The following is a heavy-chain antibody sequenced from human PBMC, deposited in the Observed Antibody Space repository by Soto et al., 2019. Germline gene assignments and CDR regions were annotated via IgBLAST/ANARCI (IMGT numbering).Heavy chain of an antibody. CDR3: ASGDLSGYYPYYYSYGMDV. V-gene: IGHV1-18*01. CDR1: GYTFTSYG. CDR2: ISAYNGNT. Sequence: ASVKVSCKASGYTFTSYGISWVRQAPGQGLEWMGWISAYNGNTNYAQKLQGRVTMTTDTSTSTAYMELRSLRSDDTAVYYCASGDLSGYYPYYYSYGMDVWGQGTTVTVYS. D-gene: IGHD3-22*01. J-gene: IGHJ6*02.